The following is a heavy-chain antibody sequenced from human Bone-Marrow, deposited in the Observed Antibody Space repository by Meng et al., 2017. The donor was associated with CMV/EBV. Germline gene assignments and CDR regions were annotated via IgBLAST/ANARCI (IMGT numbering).Heavy chain of an antibody. CDR3: ARAMIIAARALDF. D-gene: IGHD6-6*01. CDR1: GFTFSSYA. CDR2: ITFDGSNT. Sequence: GESLKISCAASGFTFSSYAMHWVRQTPGKGLEWLTFITFDGSNTYYADSVKGRFTISRDNSRNTLYLQMNSLRNDDTAVYYCARAMIIAARALDFWGQGTLVTVSS. J-gene: IGHJ4*02. V-gene: IGHV3-30-3*01.